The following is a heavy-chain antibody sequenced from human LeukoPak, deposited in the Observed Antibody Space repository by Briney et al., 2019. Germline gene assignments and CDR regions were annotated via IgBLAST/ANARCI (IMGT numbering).Heavy chain of an antibody. CDR3: ARDGDSSGYRPYNWFDP. D-gene: IGHD3-22*01. Sequence: GESLKISCKASGYTFTSYAMHWVRQAPGQRLEWMGWINAGNGNTKYSQEFQGRVTITRDTSASTAYMELSSLRSEDMAVYYCARDGDSSGYRPYNWFDPWGQGTLVTVSS. J-gene: IGHJ5*02. CDR2: INAGNGNT. CDR1: GYTFTSYA. V-gene: IGHV1-3*03.